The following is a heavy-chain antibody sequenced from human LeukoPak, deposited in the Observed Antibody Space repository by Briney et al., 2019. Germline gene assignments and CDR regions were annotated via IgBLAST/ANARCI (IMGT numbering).Heavy chain of an antibody. D-gene: IGHD3-10*01. CDR2: IYYSGST. J-gene: IGHJ4*02. V-gene: IGHV4-59*01. CDR1: GGSISSYY. CDR3: ARTEAGSSRTPYDS. Sequence: SETPSLTCTVSGGSISSYYWSWIRQPPGKGLEWIGYIYYSGSTNYNPSLKSRVTISVDTSKNQLSLNMSSVTAADTAVYFCARTEAGSSRTPYDSWGQGTLVTVSS.